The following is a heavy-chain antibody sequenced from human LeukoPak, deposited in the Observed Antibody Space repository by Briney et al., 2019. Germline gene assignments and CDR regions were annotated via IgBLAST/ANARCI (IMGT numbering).Heavy chain of an antibody. CDR2: IYYSGST. D-gene: IGHD6-19*01. J-gene: IGHJ2*01. CDR1: GGSISSYY. Sequence: SETLSLTCTVSGGSISSYYWSWIRQPPGKGLEWIGYIYYSGSTNYNPSLKSRVTISVDTSKNQFSLKLSSVTAADTAVYYCARQGEQWLAPWYFDLWGRGTLVTVSS. V-gene: IGHV4-59*08. CDR3: ARQGEQWLAPWYFDL.